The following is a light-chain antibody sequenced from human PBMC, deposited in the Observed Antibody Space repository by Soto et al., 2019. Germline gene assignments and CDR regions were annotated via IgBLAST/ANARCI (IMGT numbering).Light chain of an antibody. CDR3: SSYTSSSIVV. J-gene: IGLJ2*01. Sequence: QSTLTQPASVSGSPGQSITISFTGTSSDVGGYNYVSWYQQHPGKAPKLMIYEVSNRPSGVSNRFSGSKSGNTAYLTISGLQAEDEADYYCSSYTSSSIVVFGGGTKLTVL. CDR2: EVS. CDR1: SSDVGGYNY. V-gene: IGLV2-14*01.